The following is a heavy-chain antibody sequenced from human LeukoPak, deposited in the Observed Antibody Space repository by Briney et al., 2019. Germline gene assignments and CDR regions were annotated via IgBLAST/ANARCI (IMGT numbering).Heavy chain of an antibody. J-gene: IGHJ4*02. V-gene: IGHV4-59*08. D-gene: IGHD3-10*01. Sequence: SDTLSLTCTVSGGSITSYYWSWIRQPPGKGLEWIGYINYSGSSNYNPSLKSRVTISVDTSKNQFSLKLSSVTAADTAVYYCARRGYGSGSFNRYYFDYWGQGTLVPVSS. CDR1: GGSITSYY. CDR2: INYSGSS. CDR3: ARRGYGSGSFNRYYFDY.